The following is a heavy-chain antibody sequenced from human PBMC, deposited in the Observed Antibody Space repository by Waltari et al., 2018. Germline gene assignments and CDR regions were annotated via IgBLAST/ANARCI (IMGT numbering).Heavy chain of an antibody. CDR1: GGSISSSSYY. Sequence: QLQLQESGPGLVKPSATLSLTCTVSGGSISSSSYYWGWIRQPPGKGLEWIGGIYYSGSPYYIPSLKSRVTISVDPPKTQFSLKLSAVTAADTAVYYCARHPAMTIMLWYFDLWGRGTLVTASS. V-gene: IGHV4-39*01. D-gene: IGHD2-8*01. CDR2: IYYSGSP. CDR3: ARHPAMTIMLWYFDL. J-gene: IGHJ2*01.